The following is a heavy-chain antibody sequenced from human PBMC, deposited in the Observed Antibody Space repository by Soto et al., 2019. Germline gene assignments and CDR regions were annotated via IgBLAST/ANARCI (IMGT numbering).Heavy chain of an antibody. J-gene: IGHJ6*03. CDR1: GGSFSGYY. CDR3: ARGLEHCMDV. Sequence: SETLSLTCAVYGGSFSGYYWSWIRQPPGKGLEWIGEINHSGSTNYNPSLKSRVTISVDTSKNQFSLKLSSVTAADTAVYYCARGLEHCMDVWGKGTTVTVSS. CDR2: INHSGST. V-gene: IGHV4-34*01. D-gene: IGHD1-1*01.